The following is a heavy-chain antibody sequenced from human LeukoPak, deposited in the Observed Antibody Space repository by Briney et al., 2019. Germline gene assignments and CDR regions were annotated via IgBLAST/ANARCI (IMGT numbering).Heavy chain of an antibody. CDR3: LTIVETPIDAFDI. V-gene: IGHV3-74*01. Sequence: GGSLRLSCAASGFTFSKYWLHWVRQPPGRGPVWLARINPDDKSTSYADSVKGRFTISIDDAKETLFLQMNSLTAEDTAVYYCLTIVETPIDAFDIWGQGAMVTVSS. CDR2: INPDDKST. CDR1: GFTFSKYW. J-gene: IGHJ3*02. D-gene: IGHD4-23*01.